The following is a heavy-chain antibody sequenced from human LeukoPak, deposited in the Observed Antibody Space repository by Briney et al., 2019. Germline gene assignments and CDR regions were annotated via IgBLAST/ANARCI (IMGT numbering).Heavy chain of an antibody. D-gene: IGHD3-3*01. CDR2: ISYDGSNK. V-gene: IGHV3-30-3*01. J-gene: IGHJ1*01. CDR1: GFTFSSYA. CDR3: AKEGSGPLTGYFQH. Sequence: GRSLRLSCAASGFTFSSYAMHWVRQAPGKGLEWVAVISYDGSNKYYADSVKGRFTISRDNSKNTLYLQMNSLRAEDTAVYYCAKEGSGPLTGYFQHWGQGTLVTVSS.